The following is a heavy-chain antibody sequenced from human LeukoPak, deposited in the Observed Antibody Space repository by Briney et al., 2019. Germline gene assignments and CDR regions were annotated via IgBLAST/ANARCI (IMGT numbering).Heavy chain of an antibody. J-gene: IGHJ4*02. CDR2: IKQDGSEK. CDR3: ARDYYGSGSYGDY. Sequence: GRSLRLSCAASGFTFSSYWMSWVRQAPGKGLEWVANIKQDGSEKYYVDSVKGRFTISRDNAKNSLYLQMNSLRAEDTVVYYCARDYYGSGSYGDYWGQGTLVTVSS. D-gene: IGHD3-10*01. V-gene: IGHV3-7*01. CDR1: GFTFSSYW.